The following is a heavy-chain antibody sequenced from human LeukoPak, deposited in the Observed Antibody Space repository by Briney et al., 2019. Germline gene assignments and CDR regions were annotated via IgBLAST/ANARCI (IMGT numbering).Heavy chain of an antibody. CDR2: IKQDGSEK. D-gene: IGHD3-10*01. J-gene: IGHJ6*03. CDR1: GFTFSRYW. Sequence: GSLRLSCAASGFTFSRYWMSWVRQAPGKGPEWVANIKQDGSEKYYVDSVKGRFTISRDNGRTSLSLQMNSLRADDTAVYYCAKGGVIITALGYYYYYYMDVWGKGTTVTISS. V-gene: IGHV3-7*01. CDR3: AKGGVIITALGYYYYYYMDV.